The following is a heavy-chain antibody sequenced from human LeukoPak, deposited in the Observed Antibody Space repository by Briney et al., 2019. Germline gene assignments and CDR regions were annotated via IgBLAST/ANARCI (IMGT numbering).Heavy chain of an antibody. V-gene: IGHV3-21*01. Sequence: GGSLRPSCAASGFTFSSYSMNWVRQAPGKGLEWVSSISSSSSYIYYADSVKGRFTISRDNAKNSLYLQMNSLRAEDTAVYYCARELYSSSPPDYWGQGTLVTVSS. D-gene: IGHD6-13*01. CDR3: ARELYSSSPPDY. CDR1: GFTFSSYS. CDR2: ISSSSSYI. J-gene: IGHJ4*02.